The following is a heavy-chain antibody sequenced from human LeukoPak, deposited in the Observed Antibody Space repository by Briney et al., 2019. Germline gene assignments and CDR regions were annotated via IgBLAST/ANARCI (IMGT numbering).Heavy chain of an antibody. CDR3: ARRIAARRVHAFDI. V-gene: IGHV1-8*01. CDR1: GYTFTSYD. CDR2: MNPNSGNT. J-gene: IGHJ3*02. D-gene: IGHD6-6*01. Sequence: GASVKVSCKASGYTFTSYDINWVRQATGQGLEWMGWMNPNSGNTGYPQKFQGRVTTTRNTSISTAYMELSSLRSEDTAVYYCARRIAARRVHAFDIWGQGTMVTVSS.